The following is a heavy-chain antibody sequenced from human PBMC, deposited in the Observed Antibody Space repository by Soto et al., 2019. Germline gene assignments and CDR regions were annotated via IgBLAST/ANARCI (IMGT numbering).Heavy chain of an antibody. V-gene: IGHV5-51*01. CDR2: IYPDDSDT. CDR3: ARIGSSYNPFDH. Sequence: GEDLKVSCEGSGYTFSSESIGWGRPMPGKGLEWMGIIYPDDSDTRYSPSFRGQVTISVDKSISRAYLQWSSLKASDSAMYLCARIGSSYNPFDHWGRGTMVTVSS. D-gene: IGHD2-15*01. J-gene: IGHJ4*02. CDR1: GYTFSSES.